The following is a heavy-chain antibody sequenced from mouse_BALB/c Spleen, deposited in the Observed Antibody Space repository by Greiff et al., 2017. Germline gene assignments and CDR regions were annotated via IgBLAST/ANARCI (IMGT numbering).Heavy chain of an antibody. CDR3: ARYGITTATYYAMDY. Sequence: VKLVESGAELAKPGASVKMSCKASGYTFTSYWMHWVKQRPGQGLEWIGYINPSTGYTEYNQKFKDKATLTADKSSSTAYMQLSSLTSEDSAVYYCARYGITTATYYAMDYWGQGTSVTVSS. J-gene: IGHJ4*01. CDR2: INPSTGYT. V-gene: IGHV1-7*01. D-gene: IGHD1-2*01. CDR1: GYTFTSYW.